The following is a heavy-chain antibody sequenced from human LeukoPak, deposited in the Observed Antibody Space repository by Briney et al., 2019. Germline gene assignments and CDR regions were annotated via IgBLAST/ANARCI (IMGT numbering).Heavy chain of an antibody. CDR3: ARSPITMDAFDI. Sequence: TGGSLRLSCAASGFTFSSYGMHWVRQAPGKGQEWVAVIWYDGSNKYYADSVKGRFTISRDNSKNTLYLQMNSLRAEDTAVYYCARSPITMDAFDIWGQGTMVAVSS. V-gene: IGHV3-33*01. J-gene: IGHJ3*02. CDR1: GFTFSSYG. CDR2: IWYDGSNK. D-gene: IGHD3-3*01.